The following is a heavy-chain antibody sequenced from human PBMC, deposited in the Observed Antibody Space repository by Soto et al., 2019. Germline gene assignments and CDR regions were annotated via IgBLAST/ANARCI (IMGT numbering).Heavy chain of an antibody. D-gene: IGHD6-6*01. CDR1: GFIFSDYA. CDR3: GKEREQVVIDS. J-gene: IGHJ5*01. CDR2: INGRGGKT. V-gene: IGHV3-23*01. Sequence: GGSLRLSCAASGFIFSDYAMSWVRQAPGKGLEWVSAINGRGGKTYYADSVKGRFTISRDNSKNTLNLQMNSLTAEDTAIYYCGKEREQVVIDSWGQGT.